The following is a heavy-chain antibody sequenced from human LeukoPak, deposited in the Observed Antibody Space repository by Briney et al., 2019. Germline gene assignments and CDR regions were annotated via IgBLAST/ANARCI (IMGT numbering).Heavy chain of an antibody. J-gene: IGHJ4*02. CDR3: ARGVYRGYSYGRDY. CDR1: GFTFISYW. CDR2: IASDGSST. D-gene: IGHD5-18*01. Sequence: PGGSLRLSCAASGFTFISYWMNWVRQAPGKGLVWVSRIASDGSSTTYADSVKGRFSISRDNAKNTLYLQMNSLRVEDTAVYYCARGVYRGYSYGRDYWGQGTLVTVSS. V-gene: IGHV3-74*01.